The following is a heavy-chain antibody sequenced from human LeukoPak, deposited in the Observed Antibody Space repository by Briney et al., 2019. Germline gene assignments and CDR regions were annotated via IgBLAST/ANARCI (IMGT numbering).Heavy chain of an antibody. CDR2: IRSKAYRGTT. J-gene: IGHJ6*02. CDR1: GFTFGDHA. Sequence: PGRSLRLSCTAFGFTFGDHAMSWVRQAPGKGLEWVGFIRSKAYRGTTEYAASVKGRFTISRDDSTSIAYLQMNSLKTEDTAVYYCTRGPIQLGLYNGMDGGGQGPTVIVS. D-gene: IGHD5-18*01. V-gene: IGHV3-49*04. CDR3: TRGPIQLGLYNGMDG.